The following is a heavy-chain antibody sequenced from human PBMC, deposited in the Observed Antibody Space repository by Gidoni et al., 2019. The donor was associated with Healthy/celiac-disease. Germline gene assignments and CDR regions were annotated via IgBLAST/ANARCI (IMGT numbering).Heavy chain of an antibody. V-gene: IGHV4-38-2*01. CDR1: GYSISSGYY. D-gene: IGHD6-13*01. CDR3: VVAAAGDDY. J-gene: IGHJ4*02. CDR2: IYHSGST. Sequence: QVQLQASGPGLVKPSETLSLTCAVSGYSISSGYYWGWIRQPPGKGLEWIGSIYHSGSTYYNPSLKSRVTISVDTSKNQCSLKLSSVTAADTAVYYCVVAAAGDDYWGQGTLVTVSS.